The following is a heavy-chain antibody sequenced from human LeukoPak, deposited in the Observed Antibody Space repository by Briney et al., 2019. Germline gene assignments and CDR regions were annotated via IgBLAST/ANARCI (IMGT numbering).Heavy chain of an antibody. V-gene: IGHV3-9*01. D-gene: IGHD3-10*01. J-gene: IGHJ4*02. CDR1: GFTFYDYA. CDR3: AKDKDTMVRGVTYYFDY. CDR2: ISWNSGSI. Sequence: PGGSLRLSCAASGFTFYDYAMHWVRQAPGKGLEWVSGISWNSGSIGYADSVKGRFTISRDNAKNSLYLQMNSLRAEDTALYYCAKDKDTMVRGVTYYFDYWGQGTLVTVSS.